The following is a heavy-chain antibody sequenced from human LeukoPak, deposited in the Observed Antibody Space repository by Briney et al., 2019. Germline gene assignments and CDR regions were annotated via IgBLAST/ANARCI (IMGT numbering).Heavy chain of an antibody. Sequence: GGSLRLSCAASGFTSNNYAMNWVRQAPGKGLEWVSTISGSGGSTYYAESVKGRFTISRDNSKNTLYLQMNSLRAEDTAVYYCATNPYFDYWGQGALVTVSS. J-gene: IGHJ4*02. CDR3: ATNPYFDY. CDR2: ISGSGGST. CDR1: GFTSNNYA. D-gene: IGHD2-8*01. V-gene: IGHV3-23*01.